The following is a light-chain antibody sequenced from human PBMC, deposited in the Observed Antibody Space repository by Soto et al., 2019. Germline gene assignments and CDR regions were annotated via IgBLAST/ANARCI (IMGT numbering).Light chain of an antibody. V-gene: IGLV2-14*01. CDR2: EVS. Sequence: QSALTQPASVSGSPGQSIAISRTGTSSDVGGYNYVSWYQQLPGKAPKLLISEVSNRPSGVSHRFSGSKSGNTGSLTTSGLQAEDEADYYCSSYRTGGPFVFGTGTKLTVL. CDR3: SSYRTGGPFV. J-gene: IGLJ1*01. CDR1: SSDVGGYNY.